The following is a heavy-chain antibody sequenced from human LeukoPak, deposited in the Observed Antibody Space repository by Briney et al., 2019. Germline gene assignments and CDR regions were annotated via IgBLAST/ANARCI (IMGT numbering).Heavy chain of an antibody. CDR3: ASSEGDFWSGYFLD. CDR1: GGSISSGSYY. J-gene: IGHJ4*02. D-gene: IGHD3-3*01. V-gene: IGHV4-61*02. CDR2: IYTSGST. Sequence: SETLSLTCTVSGGSISSGSYYWSWIRQHAGKGLEWIGRIYTSGSTNYNPSLKSRVTISVDTSKNQFSLKLSSVTAADTAVYYCASSEGDFWSGYFLDWGQGTLVTVSS.